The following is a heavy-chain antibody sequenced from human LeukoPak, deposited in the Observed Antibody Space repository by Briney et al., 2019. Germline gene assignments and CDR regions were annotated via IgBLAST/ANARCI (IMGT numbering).Heavy chain of an antibody. CDR1: GFTFSSYI. J-gene: IGHJ4*02. V-gene: IGHV3-48*02. Sequence: GGSLRLSCAASGFTFSSYIMNWVRQAPGKGLEWVAYIRSSGSPIYYADSVKGRFTISRDNARNSLYLQMNSLRDEDTAVYYCARDPHSLDYWGPGTLVTVSS. CDR2: IRSSGSPI. CDR3: ARDPHSLDY.